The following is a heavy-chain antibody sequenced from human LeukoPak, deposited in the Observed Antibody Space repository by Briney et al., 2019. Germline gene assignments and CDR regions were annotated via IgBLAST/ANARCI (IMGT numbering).Heavy chain of an antibody. Sequence: GGSLRLSCAASGFTFSSYAMTWVRQAPGKGLEWVSGISGSGGTTYYADSVKGRFTISRDNAKNTLYLQMNSLRADDTAVYYCTGGADYWGQGTLVTVSS. V-gene: IGHV3-23*01. CDR3: TGGADY. CDR1: GFTFSSYA. CDR2: ISGSGGTT. J-gene: IGHJ4*02. D-gene: IGHD1-26*01.